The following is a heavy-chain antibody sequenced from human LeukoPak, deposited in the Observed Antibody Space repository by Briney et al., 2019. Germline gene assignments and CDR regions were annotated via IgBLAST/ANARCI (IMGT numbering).Heavy chain of an antibody. Sequence: ASVKVSCKASGGTFSSYAISWVRQAPGQGLDWMGGIIPIISTANHAQKFQGRVTITADESTSTAYMELSSLRSEDTAVYNCASGLSNGFWSGYYSLDYWGQGTLVTVSS. J-gene: IGHJ4*02. CDR1: GGTFSSYA. V-gene: IGHV1-69*01. D-gene: IGHD3-3*01. CDR3: ASGLSNGFWSGYYSLDY. CDR2: IIPIISTA.